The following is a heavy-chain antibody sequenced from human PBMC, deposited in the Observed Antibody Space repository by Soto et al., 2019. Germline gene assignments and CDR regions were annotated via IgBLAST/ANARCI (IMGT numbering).Heavy chain of an antibody. D-gene: IGHD3-3*01. CDR2: IIPIFGTA. CDR1: GCTFSSYA. CDR3: ARALWSGYYYYYYGMDV. Sequence: SVKVSCEAAGCTFSSYAISWVLQAPGQGLEWMGGIIPIFGTATYAQKFQGRVTITADESTSTAYMELSSLRSEDTAVYYCARALWSGYYYYYYGMDVWGQGTTVTVSS. J-gene: IGHJ6*02. V-gene: IGHV1-69*13.